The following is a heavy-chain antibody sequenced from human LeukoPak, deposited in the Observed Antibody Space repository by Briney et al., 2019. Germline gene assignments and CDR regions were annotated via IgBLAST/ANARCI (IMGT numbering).Heavy chain of an antibody. CDR3: ARPDYGASGDY. Sequence: GGSLRLSCAASGFTFSSYAMHWVRQAPGKGLEWVAVIWYDGSNKYYADSVKGRFTISRDNSKNTLYLQMNSLRAEDTAVYYCARPDYGASGDYWGQGTLVTVSS. J-gene: IGHJ4*02. V-gene: IGHV3-33*08. CDR2: IWYDGSNK. D-gene: IGHD4-17*01. CDR1: GFTFSSYA.